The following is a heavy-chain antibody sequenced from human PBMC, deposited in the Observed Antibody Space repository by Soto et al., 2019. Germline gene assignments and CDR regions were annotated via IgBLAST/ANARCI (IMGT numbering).Heavy chain of an antibody. CDR2: IYYSGST. V-gene: IGHV4-59*01. J-gene: IGHJ3*02. Sequence: SETLSLTCTVSGGSISSYYWSWIRQPPGKGLEWIGYIYYSGSTNYNPSLKSRVTISVDTSKNQFSLKLSSVTAADTAVYYCARWGLGYCSSTSCYRAFDIWGKGTMVTVSS. D-gene: IGHD2-2*01. CDR1: GGSISSYY. CDR3: ARWGLGYCSSTSCYRAFDI.